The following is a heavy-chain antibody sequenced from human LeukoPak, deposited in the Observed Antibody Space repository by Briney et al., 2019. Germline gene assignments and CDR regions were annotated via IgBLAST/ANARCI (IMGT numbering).Heavy chain of an antibody. J-gene: IGHJ4*02. CDR1: GGSFSGYY. CDR3: ARGYYDFWSGYFDY. V-gene: IGHV4-59*10. CDR2: IYTSGST. Sequence: PSETLSLTCAVYGGSFSGYYWSWIRQPAGKGLEWIGRIYTSGSTNYNPSLKSRVTISVDTSKNQFSLKLSSVTAADTAVYYCARGYYDFWSGYFDYWGQGTLVTVSS. D-gene: IGHD3-3*01.